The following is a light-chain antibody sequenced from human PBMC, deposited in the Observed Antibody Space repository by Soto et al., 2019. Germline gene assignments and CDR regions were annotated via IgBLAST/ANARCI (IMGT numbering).Light chain of an antibody. CDR1: QPVSSNF. J-gene: IGKJ5*01. CDR2: GVS. Sequence: ELVLTQSPGTLSLSPGESAALSCRASQPVSSNFLAWYQQKPGQAPRLLIYGVSSRASDIPDRFFGSGSGTDFTLTINRLEPEDFAVYYCQQYANSPITFG. V-gene: IGKV3-20*01. CDR3: QQYANSPIT.